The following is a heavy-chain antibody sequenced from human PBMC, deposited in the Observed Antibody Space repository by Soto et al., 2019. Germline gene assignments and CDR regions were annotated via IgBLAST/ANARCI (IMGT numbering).Heavy chain of an antibody. CDR3: ARARPSDYYYYAIDF. CDR2: IGTSGDT. Sequence: GGSLRLSWAASGFTYSSYDMQGVREARGKGLVWVSSIGTSGDTYYPCSVKRLFTISRETAKNSLYLQMNILRSGDTAVYYSARARPSDYYYYAIDFWGQGTTVTVSS. CDR1: GFTYSSYD. J-gene: IGHJ6*02. V-gene: IGHV3-13*01.